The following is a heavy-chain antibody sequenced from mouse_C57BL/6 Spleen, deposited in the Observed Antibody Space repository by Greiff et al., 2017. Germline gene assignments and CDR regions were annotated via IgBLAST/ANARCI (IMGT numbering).Heavy chain of an antibody. CDR3: ARRHYYYSGIGY. V-gene: IGHV1-82*01. Sequence: QVQLQQPGPELVKPGASVKLSCKASGYAFSSSWMNWVKQRPGKGLEWIGRIHPRNGDTNYTEKFKGKATLTVDKSSSTAYMQLSSLTSEDSAVYYCARRHYYYSGIGYWGQGTSVTVSS. D-gene: IGHD1-3*01. J-gene: IGHJ4*01. CDR1: GYAFSSSW. CDR2: IHPRNGDT.